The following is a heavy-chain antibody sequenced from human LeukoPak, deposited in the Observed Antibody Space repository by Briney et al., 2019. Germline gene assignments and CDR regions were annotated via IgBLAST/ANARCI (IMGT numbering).Heavy chain of an antibody. V-gene: IGHV4-30-4*01. CDR1: GGSISSGDYY. D-gene: IGHD3-22*01. CDR3: ARRKAWSAYYYDSSGRGPFDY. J-gene: IGHJ4*02. CDR2: IYYSGST. Sequence: PSETLSLTCTVSGGSISSGDYYWSWIRQPPGKGLEWIGYIYYSGSTYYNPSLKSRVTISVDTSKNQFSLKLSSVTAADTAVYYCARRKAWSAYYYDSSGRGPFDYWGQGTPVTVSS.